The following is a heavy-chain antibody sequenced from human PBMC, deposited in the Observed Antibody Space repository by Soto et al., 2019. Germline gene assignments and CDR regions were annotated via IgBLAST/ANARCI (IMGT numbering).Heavy chain of an antibody. D-gene: IGHD5-18*01. CDR3: TKDREDTSVPFDS. J-gene: IGHJ4*02. Sequence: QVQLVESGGGVVQPGRSLRLSCAASGFTFSDHGMHWVRQVPDKGLEWVAVISHDGITKYYADSLKGRFTISKDNSNNTVFLQMNGLRAEDTAVYYCTKDREDTSVPFDSWGQGTLVTASS. V-gene: IGHV3-30*18. CDR1: GFTFSDHG. CDR2: ISHDGITK.